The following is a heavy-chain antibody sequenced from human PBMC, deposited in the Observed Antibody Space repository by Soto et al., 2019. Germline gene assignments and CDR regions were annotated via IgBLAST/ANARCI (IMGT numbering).Heavy chain of an antibody. D-gene: IGHD6-13*01. Sequence: ASVKVSCKASGGTFSSYAISWVRQAPGQGLEWMGGIIPIFGTANYAQKFQGRVTITADESTSTAYMELSSLRSEDTAVYYCARDVSSWDYYYYGMDVWGQGTTVTSP. CDR3: ARDVSSWDYYYYGMDV. J-gene: IGHJ6*02. CDR2: IIPIFGTA. CDR1: GGTFSSYA. V-gene: IGHV1-69*13.